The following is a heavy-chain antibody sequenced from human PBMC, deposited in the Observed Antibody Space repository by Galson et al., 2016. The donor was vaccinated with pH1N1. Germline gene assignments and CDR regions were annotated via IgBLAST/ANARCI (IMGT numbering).Heavy chain of an antibody. CDR1: GGTFSSYA. CDR3: ASYRDGYNSPFDY. Sequence: SVKVSCKASGGTFSSYAISWVRQAPGQGLEWMGRIIPIIGIANYAQNFQGRVTITADESTSTAYMELSRLRSEDAAVYYWASYRDGYNSPFDYWGQGTLVTVSS. J-gene: IGHJ4*02. CDR2: IIPIIGIA. D-gene: IGHD5-24*01. V-gene: IGHV1-69*04.